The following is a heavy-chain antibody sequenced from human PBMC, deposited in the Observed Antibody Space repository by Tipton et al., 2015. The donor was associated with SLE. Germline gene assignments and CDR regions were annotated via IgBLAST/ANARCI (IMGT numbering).Heavy chain of an antibody. CDR2: VYASGRT. J-gene: IGHJ5*01. CDR1: GDSITRHY. CDR3: ARQQWLLLLDS. V-gene: IGHV4-59*08. D-gene: IGHD6-19*01. Sequence: TLSLTCTVSGDSITRHYWTWVRQPPGRGLEWIGCVYASGRTNYNPSLKSRVTISLDTSRNQFSLSLTSVTATDTAIYYCARQQWLLLLDSWGQGTLVTVSS.